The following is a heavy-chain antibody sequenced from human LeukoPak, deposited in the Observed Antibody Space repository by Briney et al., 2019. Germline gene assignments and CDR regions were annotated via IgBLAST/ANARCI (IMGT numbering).Heavy chain of an antibody. V-gene: IGHV4-31*11. CDR3: ARSASLGNYLFDS. Sequence: SETLSLTCAVSGGSISSGGYYWSWIRQHPGEGLEWIGYIFYSGSTYYNPSLKSRVTISVDTSKNQFSLKLSSVTAADTAVYYCARSASLGNYLFDSWGQGTLVTVSP. CDR1: GGSISSGGYY. D-gene: IGHD1-7*01. J-gene: IGHJ4*02. CDR2: IFYSGST.